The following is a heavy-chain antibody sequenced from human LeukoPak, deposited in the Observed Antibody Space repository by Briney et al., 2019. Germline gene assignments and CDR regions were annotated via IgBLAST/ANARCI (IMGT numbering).Heavy chain of an antibody. J-gene: IGHJ4*02. CDR1: GYTFTGYY. Sequence: ASVKVSCKASGYTFTGYYVHWVRQAPGQGLERMGWINPSSGGTNYAQKFQGRVTMTGDTSISTAYMELSRLSSDDTAVYFCAGRPDTSMVAIFDYWGQGTLVTISS. V-gene: IGHV1-2*02. D-gene: IGHD5-18*01. CDR2: INPSSGGT. CDR3: AGRPDTSMVAIFDY.